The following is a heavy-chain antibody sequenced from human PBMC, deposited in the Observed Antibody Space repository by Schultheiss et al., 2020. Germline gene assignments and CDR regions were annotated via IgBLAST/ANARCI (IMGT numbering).Heavy chain of an antibody. CDR2: ISYDGSNK. J-gene: IGHJ6*02. Sequence: GGSLRLSCAASGFTFSNSDMSWVRQAPGKGLEWVAVISYDGSNKYYADSVKGRFTISRDNSKNTLYLQMNSLRAEDTAVYYCAREYTFGGVIVTYYYYGMDVWGQGTTVTVS. V-gene: IGHV3-30*03. D-gene: IGHD3-16*02. CDR1: GFTFSNSD. CDR3: AREYTFGGVIVTYYYYGMDV.